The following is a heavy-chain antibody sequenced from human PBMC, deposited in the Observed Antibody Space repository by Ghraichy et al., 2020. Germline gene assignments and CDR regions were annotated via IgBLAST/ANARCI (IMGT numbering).Heavy chain of an antibody. CDR3: AKDSEYSSSSPIDY. CDR1: GFTFSSYG. Sequence: WGSLRLSCAASGFTFSSYGMHWVRQAPGKGLEWVAVIWYDGSNKYYADSVKGRFTISRDNSKNTLYLQMNSLRAEDTAVYYCAKDSEYSSSSPIDYWGQGTLVTVSS. V-gene: IGHV3-33*06. J-gene: IGHJ4*02. D-gene: IGHD6-6*01. CDR2: IWYDGSNK.